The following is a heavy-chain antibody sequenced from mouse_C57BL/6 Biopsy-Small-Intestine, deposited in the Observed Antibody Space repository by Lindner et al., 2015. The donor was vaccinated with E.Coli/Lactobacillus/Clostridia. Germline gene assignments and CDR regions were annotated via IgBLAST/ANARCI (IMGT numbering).Heavy chain of an antibody. D-gene: IGHD2-5*01. V-gene: IGHV1-39*01. CDR1: GYSFTDYN. Sequence: EVQLQESGPELVKPGASVKISCKASGYSFTDYNMNWVKQSNGKSLEWIGVINPNYGTTSYNQKFKGKATLTVDQSSSTAYMQLNSLTSEDSAVYYCARGYYSNYDYAMDYWGQGTSVTVSS. CDR2: INPNYGTT. J-gene: IGHJ4*01. CDR3: ARGYYSNYDYAMDY.